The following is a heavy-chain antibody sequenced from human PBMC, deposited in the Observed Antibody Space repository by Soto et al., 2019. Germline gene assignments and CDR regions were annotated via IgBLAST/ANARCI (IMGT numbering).Heavy chain of an antibody. J-gene: IGHJ4*02. CDR3: AKDSRDDYMGFDF. D-gene: IGHD4-4*01. Sequence: EVQLVESGGVVVQPGGSLRLSCAASGFTFDDYTMHWVRQAPGKGLEWVSLISWDGGSTYYADSVKGRFSISRDNSKNSLYLQMNGLRTEDTALYYCAKDSRDDYMGFDFWGQGTLVTVSS. V-gene: IGHV3-43*01. CDR1: GFTFDDYT. CDR2: ISWDGGST.